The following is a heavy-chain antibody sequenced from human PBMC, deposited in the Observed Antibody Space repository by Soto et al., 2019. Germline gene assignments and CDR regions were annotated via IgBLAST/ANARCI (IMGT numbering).Heavy chain of an antibody. V-gene: IGHV1-69*12. D-gene: IGHD2-15*01. J-gene: IGHJ2*01. CDR1: GGTFSSYA. Sequence: QVQLVQSGAEVKKPGSSVKVSCKASGGTFSSYAISWVRQAPGQGLEWMGGIIPIFGTANYAQKFQGRVTITADESTSTAYMELSSLRSEATAVYYCARVVTVVKSFHYWSFDIWGRGTLVTVSS. CDR3: ARVVTVVKSFHYWSFDI. CDR2: IIPIFGTA.